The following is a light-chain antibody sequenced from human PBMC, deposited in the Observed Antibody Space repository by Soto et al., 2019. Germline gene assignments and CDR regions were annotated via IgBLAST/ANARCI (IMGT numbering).Light chain of an antibody. CDR2: TDH. CDR1: SSNIGSNT. J-gene: IGLJ7*01. V-gene: IGLV1-44*01. Sequence: QPVLTQPPSASGTPGQRVTISCSGSSSNIGSNTVSWYQHLPGTAPKLLISTDHLRPSGVPDRFSGSKSGTSASLAISGLQSEDEADYYCAAWDDSLNGAVFGGGTQLTVL. CDR3: AAWDDSLNGAV.